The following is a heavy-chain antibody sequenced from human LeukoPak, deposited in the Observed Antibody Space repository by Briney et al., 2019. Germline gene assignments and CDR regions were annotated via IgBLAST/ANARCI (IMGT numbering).Heavy chain of an antibody. CDR1: GYTFTSYG. J-gene: IGHJ5*02. D-gene: IGHD2-15*01. CDR2: ISAYNGNT. CDR3: ARDGTPFVAEPNWFDP. Sequence: GASVKVSCKASGYTFTSYGISWVRQAPGQGLEWMGWISAYNGNTNYAQKLQGRVTMTTDTSTSTAYMELRSLRPDDTAVYYCARDGTPFVAEPNWFDPWGQGTLVTVSS. V-gene: IGHV1-18*01.